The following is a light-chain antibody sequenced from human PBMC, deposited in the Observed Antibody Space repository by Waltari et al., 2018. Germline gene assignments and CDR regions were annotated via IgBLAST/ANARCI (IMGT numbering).Light chain of an antibody. CDR1: SSDVGVYNY. V-gene: IGLV2-8*01. Sequence: QSALTQPPSASGSPGQSVTISCTGTSSDVGVYNYVSWYQKHPGKAPKLMIYEVSQRPSGVPGRFSGATSGNTASLTVSGLQAEDEADYYCSSYAGSNDVAFGGGTK. CDR3: SSYAGSNDVA. J-gene: IGLJ2*01. CDR2: EVS.